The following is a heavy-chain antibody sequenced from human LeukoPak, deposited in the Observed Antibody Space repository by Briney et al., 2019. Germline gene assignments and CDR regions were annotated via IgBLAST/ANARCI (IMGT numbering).Heavy chain of an antibody. V-gene: IGHV1-46*01. CDR3: ASDKGSGYDLVA. D-gene: IGHD5-12*01. Sequence: ASVKVSCKASGYTFTGYYMHWVRQAPGQGLEWMGIINPSRGSTSYAQKFQGRVTMTRDTSTSTAYMELSSLRSEDTAVYYCASDKGSGYDLVAWGQGTLVTVSS. CDR1: GYTFTGYY. CDR2: INPSRGST. J-gene: IGHJ5*02.